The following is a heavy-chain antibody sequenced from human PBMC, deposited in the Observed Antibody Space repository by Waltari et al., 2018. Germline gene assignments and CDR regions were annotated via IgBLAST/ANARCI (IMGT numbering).Heavy chain of an antibody. CDR1: GYTFTSSD. J-gene: IGHJ3*02. V-gene: IGHV1-8*03. D-gene: IGHD3-22*01. Sequence: QVQLVQSGAEVKKPGASVKVSCKASGYTFTSSDVNWVRQATGQGLEWMGWMNPNSGNTAYAQKFQGRVTITRHSSISTAYMELSSLRSEDTAVYYCERGGLNAFDIWGQGTMVTVSS. CDR2: MNPNSGNT. CDR3: ERGGLNAFDI.